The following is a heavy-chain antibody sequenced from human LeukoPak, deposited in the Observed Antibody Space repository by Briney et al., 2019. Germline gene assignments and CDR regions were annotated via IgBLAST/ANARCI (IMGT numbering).Heavy chain of an antibody. D-gene: IGHD3-10*01. CDR2: IYYSGST. CDR1: GGSISSGSNY. V-gene: IGHV4-39*01. Sequence: KPSETLSLTCTVSGGSISSGSNYWGWIRQPPGKGPEWIGSIYYSGSTYYNPSLKSRVTISVDTSKNQFSLTLSSVTAADTAVYYCVRHISVVRGETFDFWGQGSLVTVSS. J-gene: IGHJ4*02. CDR3: VRHISVVRGETFDF.